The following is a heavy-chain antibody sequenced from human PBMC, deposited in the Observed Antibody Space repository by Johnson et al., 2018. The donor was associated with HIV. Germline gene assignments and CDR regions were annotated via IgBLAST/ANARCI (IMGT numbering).Heavy chain of an antibody. CDR2: PNSDGSTT. V-gene: IGHV3-74*01. CDR1: GLIFSRSW. J-gene: IGHJ3*02. D-gene: IGHD3-16*01. CDR3: AREWGVITFGGVIPRNAFDI. Sequence: VQLVESGGGLVQPGGSLRLSCAASGLIFSRSWIHWVRQAPGKGRVWVSRPNSDGSTTNYADSVKGRFTLCRDKAKNTVHLQMNSLSAEDTAVYYCAREWGVITFGGVIPRNAFDIWGQGTMVTVSS.